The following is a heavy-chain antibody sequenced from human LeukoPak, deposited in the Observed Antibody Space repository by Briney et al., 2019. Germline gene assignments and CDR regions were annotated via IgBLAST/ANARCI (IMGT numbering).Heavy chain of an antibody. CDR1: GFTFSASA. V-gene: IGHV3-73*01. Sequence: PGGSLRLSCAASGFTFSASAMHWVRQAPGKGLEWVGRIRSKARNYATGYAASVKGRFTIARDDSKNTMSLQMNSLKSEDTAVYYCTVRLIYHMDVWGRGTTVTVSS. D-gene: IGHD3-16*01. CDR3: TVRLIYHMDV. CDR2: IRSKARNYAT. J-gene: IGHJ6*03.